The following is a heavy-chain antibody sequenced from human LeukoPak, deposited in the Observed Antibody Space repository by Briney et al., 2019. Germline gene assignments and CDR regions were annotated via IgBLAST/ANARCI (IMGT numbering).Heavy chain of an antibody. CDR1: GYSFTTSW. CDR2: IYPDDSDT. J-gene: IGHJ5*02. Sequence: KPGGSLQISCETSGYSFTTSWIGWVRQLPGTGLEWVGAIYPDDSDTRYSPSFQGQVVISADRSIRTAYLQWNSLKTSDTAMYYCVRQRGSSGTINHFDPWGQGTLVTVSS. CDR3: VRQRGSSGTINHFDP. V-gene: IGHV5-51*01. D-gene: IGHD3-10*01.